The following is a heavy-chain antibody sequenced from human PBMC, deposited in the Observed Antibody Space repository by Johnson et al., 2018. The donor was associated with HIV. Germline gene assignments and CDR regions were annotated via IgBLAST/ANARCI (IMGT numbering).Heavy chain of an antibody. J-gene: IGHJ3*02. D-gene: IGHD4-23*01. V-gene: IGHV3-11*04. CDR3: AGGRGWVTLNAFDM. CDR2: ISSSGSTI. CDR1: GFTFSDYY. Sequence: QMLLVESGGGLVKPGGSLRLSCAASGFTFSDYYMSWIRQAPGKGLEWVSYISSSGSTIYYADSVKGRFTISRDNAKNSLYLQMNSLRAEYTAVYYCAGGRGWVTLNAFDMWGQGTLVTVSS.